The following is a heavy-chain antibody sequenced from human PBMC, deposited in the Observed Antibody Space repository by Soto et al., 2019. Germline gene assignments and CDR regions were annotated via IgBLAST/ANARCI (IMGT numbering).Heavy chain of an antibody. CDR3: ARQYSSSSEGNYYYYMDV. V-gene: IGHV4-59*08. Sequence: PSETLSLTCTVSGGSISSYYWSWIRQPPGKGLEWIGYIYYSGSTNYNPSLKSRDNISVDTSKNQFSLKLSSVTAADTAVYYFARQYSSSSEGNYYYYMDVWGKGTTVTVSS. CDR2: IYYSGST. CDR1: GGSISSYY. J-gene: IGHJ6*03. D-gene: IGHD6-6*01.